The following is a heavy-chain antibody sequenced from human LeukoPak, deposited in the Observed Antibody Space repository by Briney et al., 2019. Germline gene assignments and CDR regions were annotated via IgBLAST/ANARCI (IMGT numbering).Heavy chain of an antibody. J-gene: IGHJ4*02. CDR2: ISGSGGNT. V-gene: IGHV3-23*01. CDR3: AREIDSSGYQANYFDY. D-gene: IGHD3-22*01. Sequence: GGSLRLSCAASGFTFSSYAMSWVRQAPGKGLEWVSAISGSGGNTYYADSVKGRFTISRDNSKNTLYLQVNSLRAEDTAIYYCAREIDSSGYQANYFDYWGQGTLVTVSS. CDR1: GFTFSSYA.